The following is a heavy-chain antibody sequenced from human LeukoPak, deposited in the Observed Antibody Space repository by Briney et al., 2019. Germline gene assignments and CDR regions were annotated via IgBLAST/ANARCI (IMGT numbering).Heavy chain of an antibody. Sequence: PGGSLRLSCSASGFTFSGYSMGWVRQAPGKGLQWVSSISGSGSITYYIGSVEGRFTISRDNSKNTMYLQMNSLRAEDTAVYYCARGRGGDSVPTRFDYWGQGTLVTVSS. CDR1: GFTFSGYS. J-gene: IGHJ4*02. CDR3: ARGRGGDSVPTRFDY. V-gene: IGHV3-23*01. D-gene: IGHD2-21*02. CDR2: ISGSGSIT.